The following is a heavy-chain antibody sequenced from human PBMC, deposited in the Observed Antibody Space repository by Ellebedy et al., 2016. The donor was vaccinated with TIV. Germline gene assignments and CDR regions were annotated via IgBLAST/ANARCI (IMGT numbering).Heavy chain of an antibody. J-gene: IGHJ4*02. CDR2: ITSGDTI. V-gene: IGHV3-11*01. Sequence: GESLKISCAASGLTVSTNYMNWIRQAPGKGLEWVSFITSGDTIYYADSMKGRFTISRDNAKNSLYLHMNSLRAEDTAVYYCARLDWSDVDLRHFYFDYWGQGTQVTVSS. D-gene: IGHD1-1*01. CDR1: GLTVSTNY. CDR3: ARLDWSDVDLRHFYFDY.